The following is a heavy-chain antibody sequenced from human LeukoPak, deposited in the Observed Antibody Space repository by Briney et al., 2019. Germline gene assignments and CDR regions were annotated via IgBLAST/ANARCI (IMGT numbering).Heavy chain of an antibody. Sequence: SETLSLTCTVSGGSISSYYWSWIRQPPGKGLEWIGYIYYSGSTNYNPSLKSRVTISVDTSKNQFSLKLSSVTAADTAVYCCARGPRYDFWSGTRYYGMDVWGQGTTVTVSS. CDR1: GGSISSYY. D-gene: IGHD3-3*01. J-gene: IGHJ6*02. V-gene: IGHV4-59*12. CDR3: ARGPRYDFWSGTRYYGMDV. CDR2: IYYSGST.